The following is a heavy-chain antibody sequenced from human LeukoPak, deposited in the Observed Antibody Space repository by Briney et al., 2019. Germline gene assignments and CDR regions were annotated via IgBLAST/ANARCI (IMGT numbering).Heavy chain of an antibody. CDR3: TKDRYDSSGYFDY. D-gene: IGHD3-22*01. Sequence: PGGSLRLSCAASGFTFSSYGMHWVRQAPGKGLEWVAVISYDGSNKYYADSVKGRFTISRDNSKNTLYLQVNSLRAEDTAVYYCTKDRYDSSGYFDYWGQGTLVTVSS. J-gene: IGHJ4*02. CDR2: ISYDGSNK. CDR1: GFTFSSYG. V-gene: IGHV3-30*18.